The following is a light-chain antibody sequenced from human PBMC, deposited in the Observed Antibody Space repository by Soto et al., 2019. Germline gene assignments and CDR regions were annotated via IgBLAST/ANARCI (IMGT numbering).Light chain of an antibody. CDR1: HNVRTNY. CDR3: QQRTNWRIT. J-gene: IGKJ5*01. V-gene: IGKV3-11*01. Sequence: EIVLTQSPGTLSLSPGERVTLACWFSHNVRTNYLAWYQQKPGQAPRLLIYDASNTATGIPARFSGSGSGTDFTLTISSLEPEDFAVYYCQQRTNWRITFGQGTRLEI. CDR2: DAS.